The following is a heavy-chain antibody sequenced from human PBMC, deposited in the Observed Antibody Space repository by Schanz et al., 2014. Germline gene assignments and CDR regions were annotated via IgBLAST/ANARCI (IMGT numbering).Heavy chain of an antibody. D-gene: IGHD3-10*01. J-gene: IGHJ3*02. V-gene: IGHV3-11*04. Sequence: QVELVESGGGLVKPGGSLRLSCAPSGFTFRDYYMAWVRQAPGKGLEWLSSISHTGETQHSADSVQGRFTISRDNSKNALYLQMDSLRAEDTAVYYCARGIITMVRGGDVGAFDTWGQGTMVTVSS. CDR1: GFTFRDYY. CDR2: ISHTGETQ. CDR3: ARGIITMVRGGDVGAFDT.